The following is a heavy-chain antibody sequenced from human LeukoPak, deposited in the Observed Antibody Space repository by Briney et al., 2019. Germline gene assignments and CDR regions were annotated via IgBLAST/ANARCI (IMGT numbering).Heavy chain of an antibody. CDR2: ISAYNGDT. CDR1: GYTFTNFG. Sequence: GASVKVSRKAFGYTFTNFGITWVRQAPGQGLEWVGWISAYNGDTKYGQNYQSRVTMTTDTSTTTAYMDLRSLSSDDTAVYYCGRVDMATTKDYWGQGTLVTVSS. D-gene: IGHD5-24*01. J-gene: IGHJ4*02. V-gene: IGHV1-18*01. CDR3: GRVDMATTKDY.